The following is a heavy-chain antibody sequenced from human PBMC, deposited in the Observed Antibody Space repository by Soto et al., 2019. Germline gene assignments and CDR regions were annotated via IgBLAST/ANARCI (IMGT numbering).Heavy chain of an antibody. Sequence: VQLQESGPGLVKPSQTLSLTCTVSGGSISSSGYYLSWIRQHPGNGLEWLGYIYYSGRPYYNPSLKSRVTISVDTSKTQFSLKLRSVTAADTAVYYCARDGPGIAAAGTRGYFALWGRGTLVTVSS. V-gene: IGHV4-31*03. D-gene: IGHD6-13*01. CDR2: IYYSGRP. J-gene: IGHJ2*01. CDR3: ARDGPGIAAAGTRGYFAL. CDR1: GGSISSSGYY.